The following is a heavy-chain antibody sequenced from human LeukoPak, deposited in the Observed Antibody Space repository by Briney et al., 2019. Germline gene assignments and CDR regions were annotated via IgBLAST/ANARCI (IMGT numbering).Heavy chain of an antibody. V-gene: IGHV1-3*03. CDR2: INAGNGNT. CDR3: ARETSQKGAHYMDV. Sequence: ASVKVSCKASGYTFTSYAMHWVRQAPGQRLEWMGWINAGNGNTKYSQEFQGRVTITRDTSTSTVYMELSSLRSEDTAVYYCARETSQKGAHYMDVWGKGTTVTISS. J-gene: IGHJ6*03. CDR1: GYTFTSYA. D-gene: IGHD3-16*01.